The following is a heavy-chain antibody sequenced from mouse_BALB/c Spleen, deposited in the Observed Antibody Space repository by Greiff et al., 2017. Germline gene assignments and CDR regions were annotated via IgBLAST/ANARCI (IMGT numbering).Heavy chain of an antibody. CDR2: ISDGGSYT. V-gene: IGHV5-4*02. D-gene: IGHD1-1*01. Sequence: EVQLVESGGGLVKPGGSLKLSCAASGFTFSDYYMYWVRQTPEKRLEWVATISDGGSYTYYPDSVKGRFTISRDNAKNNLYLQMSSLKSEDTAMYYCARGGFITTVVALDYYAMDYWGQGTSVTVSS. J-gene: IGHJ4*01. CDR3: ARGGFITTVVALDYYAMDY. CDR1: GFTFSDYY.